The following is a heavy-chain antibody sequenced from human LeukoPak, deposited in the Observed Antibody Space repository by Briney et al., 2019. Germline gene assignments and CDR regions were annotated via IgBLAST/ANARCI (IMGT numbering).Heavy chain of an antibody. CDR3: ARFGYSHGYGWGGGYYYYYMDV. CDR2: IQQDGSEK. V-gene: IGHV3-7*01. CDR1: GFTFSNYW. D-gene: IGHD5-18*01. J-gene: IGHJ6*03. Sequence: GGSLRHSCVVSGFTFSNYWRTWVRQAPGKGLEWVANIQQDGSEKYYVDSVKGRFTIFRDNAKNSVYLQMNSLRAEDTAVYYCARFGYSHGYGWGGGYYYYYMDVWGKGTTVTVSS.